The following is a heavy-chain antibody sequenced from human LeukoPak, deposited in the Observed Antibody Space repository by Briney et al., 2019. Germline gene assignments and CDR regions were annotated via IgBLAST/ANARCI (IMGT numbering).Heavy chain of an antibody. CDR1: GFTFSSYS. D-gene: IGHD2-2*01. CDR3: ARGGVPAAMGWFDP. V-gene: IGHV3-21*01. J-gene: IGHJ5*02. CDR2: ISSSSPYI. Sequence: GGSLRLPCAASGFTFSSYSMNWVRQAPGKGLEWVSSISSSSPYIYYADSLRGRFTISRDNAKNSLYLQMNSLRAEDTAVYYCARGGVPAAMGWFDPWGQGTLVTVSS.